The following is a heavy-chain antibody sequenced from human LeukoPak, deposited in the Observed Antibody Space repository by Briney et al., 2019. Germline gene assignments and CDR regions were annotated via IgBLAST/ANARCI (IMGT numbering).Heavy chain of an antibody. CDR2: ISYDGSNK. CDR1: GFTFSSYA. Sequence: PGGSLRLSCAASGFTFSSYAMHWVRQAPGKGLEWVAVISYDGSNKYYADSVKGRFTISRDNSKNTLYLQMNSLRAEDTAVYYCARDQELLLRHWGQGTLVTVSS. J-gene: IGHJ4*02. V-gene: IGHV3-30-3*01. D-gene: IGHD1-26*01. CDR3: ARDQELLLRH.